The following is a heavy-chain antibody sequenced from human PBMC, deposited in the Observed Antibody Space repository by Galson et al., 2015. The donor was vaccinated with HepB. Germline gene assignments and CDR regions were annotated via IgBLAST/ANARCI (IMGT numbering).Heavy chain of an antibody. Sequence: SLRLSCATSGFTFSSHAMSWVRQTPGKGLEWVSALSGSGSSTFYADSVKGRFTISRDNSRNTLYLQMNSLRAEDTALYYCAKVYYVAGSLERGGNYFDYWGQGTLLTVSS. V-gene: IGHV3-23*01. CDR1: GFTFSSHA. CDR3: AKVYYVAGSLERGGNYFDY. CDR2: LSGSGSST. J-gene: IGHJ4*02. D-gene: IGHD3-10*01.